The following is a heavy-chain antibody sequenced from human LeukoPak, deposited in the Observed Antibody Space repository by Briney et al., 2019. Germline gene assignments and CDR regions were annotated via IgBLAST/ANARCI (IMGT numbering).Heavy chain of an antibody. CDR3: ASSVRGDSSGWPDVAFDI. V-gene: IGHV1-69*06. D-gene: IGHD6-19*01. J-gene: IGHJ3*02. CDR2: IIPIFGTA. Sequence: SVKVSCKASGGTFSSYAISWVRQAPGQGLEWMGGIIPIFGTANYAQKFQGRVTITADKSTSTAYMELSSLRSEDTAVYYCASSVRGDSSGWPDVAFDIWGQGTMVTVSS. CDR1: GGTFSSYA.